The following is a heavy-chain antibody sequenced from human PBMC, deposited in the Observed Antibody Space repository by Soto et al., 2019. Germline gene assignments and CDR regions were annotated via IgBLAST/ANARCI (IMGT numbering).Heavy chain of an antibody. CDR3: ASWHEREHAYDV. Sequence: GGSLRLSCAAFGLTVSGKKYVAWVRQAPGKGLEWVSALYDVDGSFYADSVKGRFATSSDSSKTTVYLQMNGLRPDDTAVYYCASWHEREHAYDVWGQGTTVTVSS. J-gene: IGHJ3*01. CDR2: LYDVDGS. V-gene: IGHV3-53*01. D-gene: IGHD1-1*01. CDR1: GLTVSGKKY.